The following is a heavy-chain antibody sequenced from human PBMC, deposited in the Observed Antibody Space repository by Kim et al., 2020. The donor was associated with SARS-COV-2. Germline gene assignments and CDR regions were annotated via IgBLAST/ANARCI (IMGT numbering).Heavy chain of an antibody. CDR1: GFTFSSYW. Sequence: GGSLRLSCAASGFTFSSYWMSWVRQAPGKGLEWVANIKQDGSEKYYVDSVKGRFTISRDNAKNSLYLQMNSLRAEDTAVYYCARDGAGIVLRYFDWLSQASYYYGMDVWGQGTTVTVSS. D-gene: IGHD3-9*01. CDR2: IKQDGSEK. J-gene: IGHJ6*02. CDR3: ARDGAGIVLRYFDWLSQASYYYGMDV. V-gene: IGHV3-7*01.